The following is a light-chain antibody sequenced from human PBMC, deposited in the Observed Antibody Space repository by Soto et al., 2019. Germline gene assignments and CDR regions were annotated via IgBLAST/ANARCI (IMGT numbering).Light chain of an antibody. V-gene: IGLV2-14*01. CDR2: EVS. J-gene: IGLJ3*02. CDR3: SLYTSSSTWV. Sequence: QSVLTQPASVSGSPGQSITISCTGTSSDVGGYNYVSWYQQHPGKAPKLMIYEVSNRPSGVSNRVSGSKSGNTASLTISGLQAEDEADYYCSLYTSSSTWVFGGGTKVTVL. CDR1: SSDVGGYNY.